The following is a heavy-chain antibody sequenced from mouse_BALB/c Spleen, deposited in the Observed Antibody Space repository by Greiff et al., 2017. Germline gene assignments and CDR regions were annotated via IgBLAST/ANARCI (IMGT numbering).Heavy chain of an antibody. V-gene: IGHV5-6-5*01. CDR3: ARRDYYGSSNAMDY. J-gene: IGHJ4*01. D-gene: IGHD1-1*01. CDR1: GFTFSSYA. CDR2: ISSGGST. Sequence: EVKLVESGGGLVKPGGSLKLSCAASGFTFSSYAMSWVRQTPEKRLEWVASISSGGSTYYPDTVKGRFTISRDNAKNTLYLQMSSLKSEDTAMYYCARRDYYGSSNAMDYWGQGTSVTVSS.